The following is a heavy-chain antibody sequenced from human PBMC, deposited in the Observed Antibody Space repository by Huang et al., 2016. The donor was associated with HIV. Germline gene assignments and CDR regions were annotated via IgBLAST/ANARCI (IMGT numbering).Heavy chain of an antibody. CDR3: ARGMVRGVTLNWFDP. D-gene: IGHD3-10*01. Sequence: EVQLVETGGGLIQPGGSLRLSGAAAGFTVRSNYMSWVGQAAGKGLEWVLVIYSGGSTYYADSVKVRFTISRDNSKNTLYLQMNSLRAEDTAVYYCARGMVRGVTLNWFDPWGQGTLVTVSS. J-gene: IGHJ5*02. V-gene: IGHV3-53*02. CDR2: IYSGGST. CDR1: GFTVRSNY.